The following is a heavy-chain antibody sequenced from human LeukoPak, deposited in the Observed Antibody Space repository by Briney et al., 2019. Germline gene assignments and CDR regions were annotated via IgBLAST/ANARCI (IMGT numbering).Heavy chain of an antibody. D-gene: IGHD3-22*01. Sequence: SETLSLTCTGSGGSISSYYWSWIRQPAGKGREWIGRIHTSGSTNYSPSLKSRVTMSVDTSKNQFSLKLSSVTAADTAVYYCARDRYYYDSSARYFDYWGQGTLVTVSS. CDR3: ARDRYYYDSSARYFDY. J-gene: IGHJ4*02. CDR2: IHTSGST. CDR1: GGSISSYY. V-gene: IGHV4-4*07.